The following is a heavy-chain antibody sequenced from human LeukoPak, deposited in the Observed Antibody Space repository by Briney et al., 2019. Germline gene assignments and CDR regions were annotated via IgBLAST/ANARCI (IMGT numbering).Heavy chain of an antibody. V-gene: IGHV3-23*01. CDR2: ISGSGGST. Sequence: GGSLRLSCAASGFTFSSYSMNWVRQAPGKGLEWVSAISGSGGSTYYADSVKGRFTISRHNSKNTLYLQMNSLRAEDTAVYYCAKVGSNDYYGSGTYYHETNFDYWGQGILVTVSS. CDR3: AKVGSNDYYGSGTYYHETNFDY. CDR1: GFTFSSYS. J-gene: IGHJ4*02. D-gene: IGHD3-10*01.